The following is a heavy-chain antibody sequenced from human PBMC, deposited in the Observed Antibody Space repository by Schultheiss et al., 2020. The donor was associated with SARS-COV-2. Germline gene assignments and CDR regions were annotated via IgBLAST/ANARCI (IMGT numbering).Heavy chain of an antibody. V-gene: IGHV3-30-3*01. Sequence: SCKASGFTFTSHAMQWVRQAPGKGLEWVAFISYDGYSQYYADHVRGRFKISRDKSRATVFLQMDGLKIEDTAMYFCTRGHSYEIFDLWGQGTMVTVSS. CDR1: GFTFTSHA. CDR2: ISYDGYSQ. D-gene: IGHD3-16*01. CDR3: TRGHSYEIFDL. J-gene: IGHJ3*01.